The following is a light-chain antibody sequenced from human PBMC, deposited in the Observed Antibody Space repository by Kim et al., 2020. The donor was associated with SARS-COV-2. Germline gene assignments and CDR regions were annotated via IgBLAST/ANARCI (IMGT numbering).Light chain of an antibody. CDR1: SSNIGKNY. CDR2: DNN. CDR3: GTWDTSLSGVV. Sequence: QSVLTQPPSVSAAPGQRVIISCSGSSSNIGKNYVSWYQHLPRTAPKLLIYDNNKRPSGIPARFSGSKSATSATLDITGLQTDDEADYYCGTWDTSLSGVVFGGGTQLTVL. V-gene: IGLV1-51*01. J-gene: IGLJ2*01.